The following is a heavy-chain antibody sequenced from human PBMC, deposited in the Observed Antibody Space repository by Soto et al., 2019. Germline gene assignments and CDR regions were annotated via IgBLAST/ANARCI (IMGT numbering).Heavy chain of an antibody. D-gene: IGHD5-18*01. CDR1: GGSISSYY. J-gene: IGHJ4*02. Sequence: NPSETLSLTCTVSGGSISSYYWSWIRQPPGKGLEWIGYIYYSGSTYHNPSLKGRVTISVDTSKNQFSLRLSSVTAADTAMYYCARAPDIAMATVFDYWGQGTLVTVSS. V-gene: IGHV4-59*01. CDR2: IYYSGST. CDR3: ARAPDIAMATVFDY.